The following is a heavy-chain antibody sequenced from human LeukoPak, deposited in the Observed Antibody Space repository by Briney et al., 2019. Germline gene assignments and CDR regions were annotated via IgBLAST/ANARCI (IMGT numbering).Heavy chain of an antibody. CDR3: AKDPGYSSSWSDY. CDR2: ISYDGSNK. CDR1: GFTFSSYG. V-gene: IGHV3-30*18. D-gene: IGHD6-13*01. Sequence: GRSLRLSCAASGFTFSSYGMHWVRQAPGKGLEWVAVISYDGSNKYYADSVKGRFTISRDNSKNTLYLQMNSLRAEDTAVYYCAKDPGYSSSWSDYWGQGTLVTVSS. J-gene: IGHJ4*02.